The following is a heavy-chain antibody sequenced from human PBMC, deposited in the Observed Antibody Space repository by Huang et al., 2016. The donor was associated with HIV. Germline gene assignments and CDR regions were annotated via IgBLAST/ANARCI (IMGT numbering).Heavy chain of an antibody. CDR1: GITFARFA. Sequence: EVQLLESGGGLGQPGGSLRLSCAASGITFARFAMTWVRQAPGKGLEWVAVIRGGGESTYYADSVKGRFTISRDNSKNTLYLQMNSLRAEDTAVYYCAILVPGDQIDYWGQGTLVAVAS. CDR2: IRGGGEST. CDR3: AILVPGDQIDY. V-gene: IGHV3-23*01. J-gene: IGHJ4*02. D-gene: IGHD2-2*01.